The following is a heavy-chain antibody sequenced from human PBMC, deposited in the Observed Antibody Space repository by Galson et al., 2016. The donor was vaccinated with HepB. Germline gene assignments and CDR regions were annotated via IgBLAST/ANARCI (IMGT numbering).Heavy chain of an antibody. CDR2: IYWSSTRI. CDR3: GKDLLAGSMDV. J-gene: IGHJ6*02. Sequence: SLRLSCAASGVTSNDHAMHWGRQAPGKGLEWVSGIYWSSTRIDYADSVKGRFTISRDNAKNFLYLQMNSLRAEDTAVYYCGKDLLAGSMDVWGQGTTVTVSS. V-gene: IGHV3-9*02. CDR1: GVTSNDHA. D-gene: IGHD6-19*01.